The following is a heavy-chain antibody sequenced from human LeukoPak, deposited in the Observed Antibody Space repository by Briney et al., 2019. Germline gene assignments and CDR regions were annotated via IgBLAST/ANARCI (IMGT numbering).Heavy chain of an antibody. CDR1: GFTFSLYT. CDR3: AKDQEVGVTTYYFDH. V-gene: IGHV3-23*01. CDR2: ISGNGGRT. Sequence: PGGSLRLSCAASGFTFSLYTMSWVRQAPGKGLEWVSGISGNGGRTYYADSVKGRFTISRDNSKNTLNLQLNSLSAEDTALYYCAKDQEVGVTTYYFDHWGQGTLVTVSS. D-gene: IGHD4-17*01. J-gene: IGHJ4*02.